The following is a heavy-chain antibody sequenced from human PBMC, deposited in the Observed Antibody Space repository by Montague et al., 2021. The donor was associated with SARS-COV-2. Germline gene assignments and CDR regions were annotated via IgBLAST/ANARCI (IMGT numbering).Heavy chain of an antibody. CDR2: TYYRSKWYN. CDR3: VRGISATNK. D-gene: IGHD6-13*01. Sequence: CAISGDSVSSNTAAWNWIRQSPSRGLEWLGRTYYRSKWYNDYAVSVKSRISINADTSKNQFSLQLNSVTPEDTAVYYCVRGISATNKWGQGTLVTVSS. J-gene: IGHJ4*02. V-gene: IGHV6-1*01. CDR1: GDSVSSNTAA.